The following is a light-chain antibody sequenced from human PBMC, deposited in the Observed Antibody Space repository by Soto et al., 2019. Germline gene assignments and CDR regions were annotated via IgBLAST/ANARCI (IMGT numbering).Light chain of an antibody. V-gene: IGKV1-5*01. J-gene: IGKJ4*01. CDR1: QSISKW. CDR3: HQYHSYPPA. Sequence: DIQMTQSPSTLSASVGDRVTITCRASQSISKWVGWYKQKRGRAPKLLIFDASSLDSGVPSRFSGSGAETVLTLTISGLQPDDFATYYCHQYHSYPPAFGGGATVEIK. CDR2: DAS.